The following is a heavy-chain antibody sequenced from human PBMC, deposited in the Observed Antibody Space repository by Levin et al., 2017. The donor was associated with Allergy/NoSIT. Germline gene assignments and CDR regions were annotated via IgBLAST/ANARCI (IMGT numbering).Heavy chain of an antibody. J-gene: IGHJ4*02. CDR3: ARDRNYGSGSYYGYFDY. V-gene: IGHV3-74*01. CDR2: INTDGSST. Sequence: GGSLRLSCAASGFTFSSYWMHWVRQAPGKGLVWVSHINTDGSSTTYADSVKGRFTISRDNAKNTLYLQMNSLRAEDTAVYYCARDRNYGSGSYYGYFDYWGQGTLVTVSS. CDR1: GFTFSSYW. D-gene: IGHD3-10*01.